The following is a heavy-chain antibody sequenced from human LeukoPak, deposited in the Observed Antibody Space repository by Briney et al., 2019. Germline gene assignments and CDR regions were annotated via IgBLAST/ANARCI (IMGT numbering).Heavy chain of an antibody. CDR1: GFPFTTYW. CDR3: ARAVQATFGGQNY. CDR2: IKQDGSDK. Sequence: PGGSLRLSCAASGFPFTTYWMSWVRQAPGKGLEWVANIKQDGSDKYYVDSVKGRFTISRDNAKNSLYLQMNSLRADDTAVYYCARAVQATFGGQNYWGQGTLVTVSS. D-gene: IGHD3-10*01. V-gene: IGHV3-7*01. J-gene: IGHJ4*02.